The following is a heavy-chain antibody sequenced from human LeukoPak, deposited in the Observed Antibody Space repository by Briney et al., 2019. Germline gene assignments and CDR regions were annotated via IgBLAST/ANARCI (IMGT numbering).Heavy chain of an antibody. D-gene: IGHD2-2*01. V-gene: IGHV3-21*01. Sequence: PGGSLRLSCAASGFTFSSYSMNWVRQAPGKGLEWVSSISSSSSYIYYADSVKGRLTISRNNAKNSLYLQMNSLRAENTAVYYCARVPAAAYYFDYWGQGTLVTVSS. CDR3: ARVPAAAYYFDY. CDR2: ISSSSSYI. CDR1: GFTFSSYS. J-gene: IGHJ4*02.